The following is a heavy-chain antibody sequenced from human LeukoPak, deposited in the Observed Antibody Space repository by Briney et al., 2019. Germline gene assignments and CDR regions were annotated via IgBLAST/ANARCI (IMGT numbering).Heavy chain of an antibody. CDR2: IKSKTDGGTT. CDR1: GFTFSNAW. Sequence: GGSLRLSCAASGFTFSNAWMSWVRQAPGKGLEWVGRIKSKTDGGTTDYAAPVKGRFTISRDDSKNTLYLQMKSLETEDTAVYSCTTDSVGATPGFDYWGQGTLVTVSS. D-gene: IGHD1-26*01. CDR3: TTDSVGATPGFDY. V-gene: IGHV3-15*01. J-gene: IGHJ4*02.